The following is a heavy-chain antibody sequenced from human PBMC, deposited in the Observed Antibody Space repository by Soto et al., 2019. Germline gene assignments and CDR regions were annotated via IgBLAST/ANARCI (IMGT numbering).Heavy chain of an antibody. V-gene: IGHV3-30*04. CDR2: TSYDENYK. CDR1: GFTFSGYA. CDR3: ARQGGSSGIWYFDY. J-gene: IGHJ4*02. D-gene: IGHD6-6*01. Sequence: QVHLVESGGGVVQPGRSLRLSCAASGFTFSGYAMHWARQAPGKGLEWVAATSYDENYKYYADSVKGRFTISRDNSKNTLFLQMNSLRTEDTAVYYCARQGGSSGIWYFDYWGQGSLVTVSS.